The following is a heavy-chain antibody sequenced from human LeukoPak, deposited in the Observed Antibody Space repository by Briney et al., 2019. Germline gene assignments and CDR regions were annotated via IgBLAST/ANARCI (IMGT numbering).Heavy chain of an antibody. CDR3: AGRASDWFFDY. CDR2: FYYGGNT. V-gene: IGHV4-39*01. CDR1: GDSMSRSTYY. D-gene: IGHD3-9*01. J-gene: IGHJ4*02. Sequence: SETLSLTCTVSGDSMSRSTYYWGWIRQPPGKGLEWIGSFYYGGNTYYNPSLKSRITISVDTSKNQFSLKLTSVTAADTAIYYCAGRASDWFFDYWGQGTLVTVSS.